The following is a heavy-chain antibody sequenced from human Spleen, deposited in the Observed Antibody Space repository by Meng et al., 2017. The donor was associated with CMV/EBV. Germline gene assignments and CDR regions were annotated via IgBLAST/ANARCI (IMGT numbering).Heavy chain of an antibody. D-gene: IGHD3-3*01. J-gene: IGHJ5*02. CDR3: AKDNYLPEFGDKWVDP. CDR1: FRFSTYG. V-gene: IGHV3-30*02. CDR2: IREDGSKR. Sequence: FRFSTYGMSWVRQAPGQGLEWVAFIREDGSKRYYRDSVKGRFTISRDNSKNTLFLQMNSVRAEDTAVYFCAKDNYLPEFGDKWVDPWGQGTLVTVSS.